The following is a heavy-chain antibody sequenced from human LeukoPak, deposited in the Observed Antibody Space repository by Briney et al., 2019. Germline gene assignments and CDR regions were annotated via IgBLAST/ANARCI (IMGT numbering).Heavy chain of an antibody. CDR3: ARAIGYCSGGSRCWFDP. V-gene: IGHV6-1*01. Sequence: SQTLSLTCAISGDSVSSNSAAWNWIRQSPSRGLEWLGRTYYRSKWYNDYAVSVKSRITINPDTSKNQFSLQLNSVTPEDTAVYYCARAIGYCSGGSRCWFDPWGQGTLVTVSS. D-gene: IGHD2-15*01. CDR2: TYYRSKWYN. CDR1: GDSVSSNSAA. J-gene: IGHJ5*02.